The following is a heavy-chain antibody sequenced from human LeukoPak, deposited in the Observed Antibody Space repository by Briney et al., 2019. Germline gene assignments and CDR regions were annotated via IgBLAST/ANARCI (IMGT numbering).Heavy chain of an antibody. CDR1: GFTFSSYA. CDR3: ARVYGDYETVDY. CDR2: ISYDGSNK. V-gene: IGHV3-30*04. J-gene: IGHJ4*02. Sequence: GALRLSCAASGFTFSSYAMHWVRQAPGKGLGWGAVISYDGSNKYYADSVKGRFTISRDNSKNTLYLQMNSLRAEDTAVYYCARVYGDYETVDYWGQGTLVTVSS. D-gene: IGHD4-17*01.